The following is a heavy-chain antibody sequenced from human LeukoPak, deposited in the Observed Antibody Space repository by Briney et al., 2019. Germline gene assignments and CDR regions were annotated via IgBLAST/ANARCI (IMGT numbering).Heavy chain of an antibody. CDR2: ISYDGSNK. CDR3: ARVVRY. Sequence: GGSLRLSCAASGFTFSSYAMHWVRQAPGKGLEWVAVISYDGSNKYYADSVKGRFTISRDNSKNTLYLQMNSLRAEDTAVYYCARVVRYWGQGTLVTVSS. D-gene: IGHD6-13*01. CDR1: GFTFSSYA. V-gene: IGHV3-30-3*01. J-gene: IGHJ4*02.